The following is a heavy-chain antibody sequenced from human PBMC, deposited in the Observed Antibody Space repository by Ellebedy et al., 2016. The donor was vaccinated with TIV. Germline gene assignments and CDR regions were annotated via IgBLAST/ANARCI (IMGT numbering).Heavy chain of an antibody. J-gene: IGHJ4*02. CDR1: GYTFTSYY. Sequence: AASVKVSCKASGYTFTSYYMHWARQAPGQGLDWMGWINPNSSGTNYAQRFQGWVTMTRDTSISTAYMELSRLRSDDTALYYCARDGAVTTVFDYWGQGTLVTVSS. CDR3: ARDGAVTTVFDY. V-gene: IGHV1-2*04. CDR2: INPNSSGT. D-gene: IGHD4-17*01.